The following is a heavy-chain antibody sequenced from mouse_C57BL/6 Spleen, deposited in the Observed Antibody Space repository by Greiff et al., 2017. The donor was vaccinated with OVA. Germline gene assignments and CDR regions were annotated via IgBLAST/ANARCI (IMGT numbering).Heavy chain of an antibody. D-gene: IGHD2-4*01. CDR3: ARIYYEYYYYAMDY. CDR1: GFSLTSYA. J-gene: IGHJ4*01. V-gene: IGHV2-9-1*01. CDR2: IWTGGGT. Sequence: VQLQQSGPGLVAPSQSLSITCTVSGFSLTSYAISWVRQPPGKGLEWLGVIWTGGGTNYNSALKSRLSISKDNSKSQVFLKMNSLQTDDTARYYCARIYYEYYYYAMDYWGQGTSVTVSS.